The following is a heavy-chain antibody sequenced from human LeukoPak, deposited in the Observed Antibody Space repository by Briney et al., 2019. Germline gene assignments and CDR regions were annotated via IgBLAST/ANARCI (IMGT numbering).Heavy chain of an antibody. V-gene: IGHV3-23*01. J-gene: IGHJ3*02. CDR1: GFTFSSYG. Sequence: PGRSLRLSCAASGFTFSSYGMHWVRQAPGKGLEWVSAISGSGGSTYYADSVKGRFTISRDDSKATLYLQMNSLKAEDTAIYYCAKDAFSFNGVFDALDIWGQGTMVTVSS. CDR3: AKDAFSFNGVFDALDI. CDR2: ISGSGGST. D-gene: IGHD3-3*02.